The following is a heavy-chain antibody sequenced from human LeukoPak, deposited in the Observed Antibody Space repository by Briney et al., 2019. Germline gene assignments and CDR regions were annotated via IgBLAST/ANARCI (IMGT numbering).Heavy chain of an antibody. D-gene: IGHD2-2*01. Sequence: ASVKVSCKASGYTFTSYGISWVRQAPGQGLEWMGWISAYNGNTNYAQKLQGRVTMTTDTSTSTAHMELRSLRSDDTAVYYCARDLIVVVPAARDHDAFDIWGQGTMVTVSS. V-gene: IGHV1-18*01. CDR1: GYTFTSYG. CDR3: ARDLIVVVPAARDHDAFDI. J-gene: IGHJ3*02. CDR2: ISAYNGNT.